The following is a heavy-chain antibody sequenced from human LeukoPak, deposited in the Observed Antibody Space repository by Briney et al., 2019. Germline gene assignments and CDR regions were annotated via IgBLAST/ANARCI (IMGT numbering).Heavy chain of an antibody. V-gene: IGHV1-69*01. CDR3: AGGVEFGGRAARFDY. CDR1: GGTFSSYA. D-gene: IGHD3-10*01. Sequence: GSSVKVSCKASGGTFSSYAISWVRQAPGQGLEWMGGIIPIFGTANYAQKFQGRVTITADESTSTAYMGLGSLRSEDTAVYYCAGGVEFGGRAARFDYWGQGTLVTVSS. CDR2: IIPIFGTA. J-gene: IGHJ4*02.